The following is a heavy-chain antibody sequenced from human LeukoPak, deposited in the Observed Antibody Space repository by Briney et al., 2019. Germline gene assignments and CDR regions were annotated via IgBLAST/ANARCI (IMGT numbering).Heavy chain of an antibody. CDR3: ARVGRVGPSDYGMDI. CDR2: IFSSGST. J-gene: IGHJ6*02. D-gene: IGHD3-10*01. V-gene: IGHV4-4*07. CDR1: GGSISSYY. Sequence: SETLSLTCTVSGGSISSYYWSWIRQPAGKGLEWIGRIFSSGSTNYNPSLKTRVTMSVDTSKNQFSLKMTSVTAADTAVYYCARVGRVGPSDYGMDIWGQGTTVTVSS.